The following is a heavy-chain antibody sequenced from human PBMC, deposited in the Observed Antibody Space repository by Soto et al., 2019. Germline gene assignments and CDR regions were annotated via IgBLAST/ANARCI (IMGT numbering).Heavy chain of an antibody. J-gene: IGHJ4*02. CDR2: IPHNGGP. D-gene: IGHD3-10*01. CDR1: GDSMKRFF. Sequence: QVQLQESGPGLVKPSETLSLTCNVSGDSMKRFFWSWIRQPPGKGLEWIVYIPHNGGPTYTPSLKSRVTIAIDRSRLQFSLRLTSVTTADTGVYYGAASQMGLISVVTPWGQGAQVTFPS. V-gene: IGHV4-59*01. CDR3: AASQMGLISVVTP.